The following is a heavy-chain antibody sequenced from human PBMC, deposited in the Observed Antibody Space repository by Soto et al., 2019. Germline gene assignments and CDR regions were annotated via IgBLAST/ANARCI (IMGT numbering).Heavy chain of an antibody. CDR2: ISGSGGST. D-gene: IGHD6-13*01. CDR3: AKDHSAAGTGFDY. J-gene: IGHJ4*02. V-gene: IGHV3-23*01. Sequence: EVQLLESGGGLVQPGGSLRLSCAASGFTFSSYAMSWVRQAPGKGLEWVSAISGSGGSTYYAASVKGRFTISRDNSKNTLYLQMNSLRAEDTAVYYCAKDHSAAGTGFDYWGQGTLVTVSS. CDR1: GFTFSSYA.